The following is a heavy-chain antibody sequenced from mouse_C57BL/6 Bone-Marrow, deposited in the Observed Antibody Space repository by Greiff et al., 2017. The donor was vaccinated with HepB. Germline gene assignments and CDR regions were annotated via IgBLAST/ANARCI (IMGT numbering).Heavy chain of an antibody. CDR3: ARWRGWLLLVAY. J-gene: IGHJ3*01. Sequence: EVQLQQSGPVLVKPGASVKMSCKASGYTFTDYYMNWVKQSHGKSLEWIGVINPYNGGTSYNQKFKGKATLTVDKSSSTAYMELNSLTSEDSAVYFCARWRGWLLLVAYWGQGTLVTVSA. D-gene: IGHD2-3*01. V-gene: IGHV1-19*01. CDR2: INPYNGGT. CDR1: GYTFTDYY.